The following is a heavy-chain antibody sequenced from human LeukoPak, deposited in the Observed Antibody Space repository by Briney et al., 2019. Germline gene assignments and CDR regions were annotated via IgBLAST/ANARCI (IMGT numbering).Heavy chain of an antibody. V-gene: IGHV4-39*07. CDR2: FYYSGST. CDR3: ARASYDFWSGYWSIYFDY. J-gene: IGHJ4*02. Sequence: SETLSLTCTVSGGSISSSSYYWGWIRQPPGKGLEWIGSFYYSGSTYYNPSLKSRVTISVDTSKNQFSLKLSSVTAADTAVYYCARASYDFWSGYWSIYFDYWGQGTLVTVSP. D-gene: IGHD3-3*01. CDR1: GGSISSSSYY.